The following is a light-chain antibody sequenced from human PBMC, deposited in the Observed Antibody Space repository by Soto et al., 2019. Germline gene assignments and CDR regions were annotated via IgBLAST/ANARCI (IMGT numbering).Light chain of an antibody. CDR1: SSDVGGYNY. CDR2: EVT. V-gene: IGLV2-14*01. J-gene: IGLJ3*02. CDR3: SSYTYSDTWV. Sequence: QSALTQPASVSGSPGQSITISCTGTSSDVGGYNYVSWYQQHPGQVPKLTIYEVTNRPSGVSSRFSGSKSGNTASLTISGLQAEDEADYYCSSYTYSDTWVLGGGTKVTVL.